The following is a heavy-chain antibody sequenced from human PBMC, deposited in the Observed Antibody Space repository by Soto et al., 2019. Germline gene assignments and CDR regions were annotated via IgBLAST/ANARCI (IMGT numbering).Heavy chain of an antibody. CDR2: IFYVGSA. Sequence: PSETLSLTCTVSGDSINSSDHYWSWIRQRPGKGLEWMGYIFYVGSAYYNPSLESRVSMSVDTSRNQFSLKLTSVIAADTAVYYCARAALYNRGHCWFDPWGQGTLVTVSS. V-gene: IGHV4-31*03. CDR1: GDSINSSDHY. D-gene: IGHD3-10*01. J-gene: IGHJ5*02. CDR3: ARAALYNRGHCWFDP.